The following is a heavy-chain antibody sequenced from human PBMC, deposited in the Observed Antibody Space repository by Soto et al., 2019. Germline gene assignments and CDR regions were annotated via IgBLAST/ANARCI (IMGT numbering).Heavy chain of an antibody. CDR1: GFFLSNNW. Sequence: QVQLVESGGGWVKPGESLRLSCIGSGFFLSNNWMTWIRQAPGKGLEWVSYISASGDYTIYADSLKGRFTISRDNAKNSLWLQINSLTAEDTAVYYCARSSGWSKVGVYNYGLDVWGQGTTVIVSS. CDR2: ISASGDYT. D-gene: IGHD3-3*01. J-gene: IGHJ6*02. V-gene: IGHV3-11*06. CDR3: ARSSGWSKVGVYNYGLDV.